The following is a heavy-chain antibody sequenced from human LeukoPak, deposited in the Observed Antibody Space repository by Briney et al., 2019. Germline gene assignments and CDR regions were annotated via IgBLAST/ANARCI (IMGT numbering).Heavy chain of an antibody. J-gene: IGHJ4*02. CDR1: GFTFSSYA. Sequence: GGSLRLSCAASGFTFSSYAMSWVRQAPGKGLEWVSIISGSGGSTYYADSVKGRFTISRDNSKNTLYLQMNSLRAEDTAVYYCAKRGGYCTGGSCYSYYFDYWGQGALVTVSS. V-gene: IGHV3-23*01. CDR2: ISGSGGST. CDR3: AKRGGYCTGGSCYSYYFDY. D-gene: IGHD2-15*01.